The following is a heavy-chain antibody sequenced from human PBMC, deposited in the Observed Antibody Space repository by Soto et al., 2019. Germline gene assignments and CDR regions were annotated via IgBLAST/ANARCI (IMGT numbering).Heavy chain of an antibody. D-gene: IGHD6-19*01. CDR3: ARHIAVSGTRGFDF. J-gene: IGHJ4*01. CDR1: GGSISTNW. CDR2: IFHSGAT. Sequence: QVQLQESGPGLMKPSGTLSLTCAVSGGSISTNWWSWVRQPPGKGLEWIGEIFHSGATSYNPSLKTRVTMSVDKSQNHPSLNPNSVTAAETAVYYCARHIAVSGTRGFDFWGHGTLVTVSS. V-gene: IGHV4-4*02.